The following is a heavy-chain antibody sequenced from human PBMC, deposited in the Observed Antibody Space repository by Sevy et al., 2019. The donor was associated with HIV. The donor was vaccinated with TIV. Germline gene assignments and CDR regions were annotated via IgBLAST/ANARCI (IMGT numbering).Heavy chain of an antibody. CDR2: IYYTGTT. Sequence: SETLSLTCTVSGGSISDYYWSWIRQPPGKGLEWLGYIYYTGTTTYNPSLGSRVTISVDTSKNQFSLKVSSVTAADTAVYYCARDHLTSSWGFDYWGQGTLVTVSS. CDR1: GGSISDYY. CDR3: ARDHLTSSWGFDY. D-gene: IGHD2-2*01. V-gene: IGHV4-59*01. J-gene: IGHJ4*02.